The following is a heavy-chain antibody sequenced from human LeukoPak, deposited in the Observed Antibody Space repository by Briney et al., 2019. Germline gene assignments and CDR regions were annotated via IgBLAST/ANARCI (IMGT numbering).Heavy chain of an antibody. D-gene: IGHD4-17*01. V-gene: IGHV1-2*02. Sequence: ASVKVSCKASGYTFTSYYMHWVRQAPGQGLEWMGWINPNSGGTNYAQKFRGRVTMTRDTSISTAYMELSRLRSDDTAVYYCARGVLGVTNDAFDIWGQGTMVTVSS. CDR3: ARGVLGVTNDAFDI. CDR2: INPNSGGT. CDR1: GYTFTSYY. J-gene: IGHJ3*02.